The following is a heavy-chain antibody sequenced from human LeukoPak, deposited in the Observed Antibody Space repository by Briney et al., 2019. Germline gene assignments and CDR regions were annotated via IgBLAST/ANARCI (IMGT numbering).Heavy chain of an antibody. J-gene: IGHJ4*02. V-gene: IGHV4-38-2*01. CDR1: GYSISTGYY. CDR2: TYHSGYT. CDR3: ARQEVSRGFDY. Sequence: KPSETLSLTCAVSGYSISTGYYWGWIRQPPGKGLEWIGITYHSGYTYYNPSLKSRVTISVDTSKNQFSLKLSSVTAADTAVYYCARQEVSRGFDYWGQGTLVTVSS.